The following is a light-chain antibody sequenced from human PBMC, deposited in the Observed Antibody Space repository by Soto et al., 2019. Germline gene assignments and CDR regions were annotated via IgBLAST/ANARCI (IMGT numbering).Light chain of an antibody. Sequence: ETVMTQSPATLSVFPGERATLSCRASQSVKTNLAWYQQKPGQAPRLLIYGATTRATGVPPRFSGSGSKTDFTLTITSLQSEDSAVYYCHQYNNWPPYTFGRGTKLEI. CDR2: GAT. J-gene: IGKJ2*01. V-gene: IGKV3-15*01. CDR3: HQYNNWPPYT. CDR1: QSVKTN.